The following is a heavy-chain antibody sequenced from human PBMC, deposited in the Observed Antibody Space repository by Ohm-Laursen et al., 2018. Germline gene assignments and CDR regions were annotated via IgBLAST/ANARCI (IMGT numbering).Heavy chain of an antibody. V-gene: IGHV3-9*01. J-gene: IGHJ3*02. Sequence: SLTLSCAASGFTFDDYAMHWVRQAPGKGLEWVPGISWNSGSIGYADSVKGRFTISRDNAKNPLYLQMNSLRAEDTALYYCAKDKDSWDAFDIWGQGTMVTVSS. CDR3: AKDKDSWDAFDI. CDR1: GFTFDDYA. D-gene: IGHD2-15*01. CDR2: ISWNSGSI.